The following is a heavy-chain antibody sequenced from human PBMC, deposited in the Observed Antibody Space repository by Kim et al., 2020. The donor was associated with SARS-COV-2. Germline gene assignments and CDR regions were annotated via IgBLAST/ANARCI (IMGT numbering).Heavy chain of an antibody. CDR1: GYTFTSYY. D-gene: IGHD7-27*01. V-gene: IGHV1-46*01. Sequence: ASVKVSCKASGYTFTSYYMHWVRQAPGQGLEWMGIINPSGGSTSYAQKFQGRVTMTRDTSTSTVYMELSSLRSEDTAVYYCARDLTPMRYYYYYGMDVWGQGTTVTVSS. CDR2: INPSGGST. CDR3: ARDLTPMRYYYYYGMDV. J-gene: IGHJ6*02.